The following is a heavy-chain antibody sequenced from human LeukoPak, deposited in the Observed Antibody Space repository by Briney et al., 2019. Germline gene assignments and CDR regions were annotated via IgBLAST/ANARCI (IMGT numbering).Heavy chain of an antibody. V-gene: IGHV3-30-3*01. CDR3: AREFHSSGHAGTFDI. Sequence: GTSLRLSCAASGFTFSGRVIHWVRQAPGKGLEWAALMSLDVDNEIYADSVRGRFTVSTDNSRSTVYLQMNSLRTEDTAIYYCAREFHSSGHAGTFDIWGQGTMVTVSS. J-gene: IGHJ3*02. CDR1: GFTFSGRV. CDR2: MSLDVDNE. D-gene: IGHD3-22*01.